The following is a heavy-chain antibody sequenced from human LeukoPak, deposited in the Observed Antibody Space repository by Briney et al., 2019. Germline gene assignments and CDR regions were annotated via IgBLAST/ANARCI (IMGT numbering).Heavy chain of an antibody. V-gene: IGHV3-23*01. Sequence: GGSLRLSCAASGFTFSSYAMSWVRQAPGKGLEWVSAISGSGGSTYYADSVKGRFTISRDNSKNTLYLQMNSLRAEDTAVYYCAKDPWYYYDSSANFDYWGRGTLVTVSS. D-gene: IGHD3-22*01. CDR1: GFTFSSYA. CDR2: ISGSGGST. CDR3: AKDPWYYYDSSANFDY. J-gene: IGHJ4*02.